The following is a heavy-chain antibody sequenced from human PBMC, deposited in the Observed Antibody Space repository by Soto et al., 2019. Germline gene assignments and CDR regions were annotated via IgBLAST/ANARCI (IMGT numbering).Heavy chain of an antibody. Sequence: QLQLQESGPGLVKPSETLSLSCTVSNGSISSNSYYWGWVRQPPGKGLEWIATLHYSGRGNTFYNPSFRSRVTLSADGSKSQFYLKLTSVHVAETAVYYCTRGVIHFGRVTGMPGWGQGTLVTVSS. CDR2: LHYSGRGNT. CDR3: TRGVIHFGRVTGMPG. V-gene: IGHV4-39*01. CDR1: NGSISSNSYY. D-gene: IGHD3-16*01. J-gene: IGHJ4*02.